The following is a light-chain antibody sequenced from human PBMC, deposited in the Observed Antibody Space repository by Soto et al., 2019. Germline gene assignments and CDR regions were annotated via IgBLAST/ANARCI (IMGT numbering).Light chain of an antibody. CDR2: EVS. J-gene: IGLJ2*01. CDR1: SNDVGHYNY. V-gene: IGLV2-14*01. Sequence: QSALTQPASVSGSPGQSITISCTGTSNDVGHYNYVSWYQQHPGKAPKLLIYEVSSRPSGVSSRFSGSKSGNTASLTISGLQAEDEAEYYCRSYTDISTLAFGGGTKVSVL. CDR3: RSYTDISTLA.